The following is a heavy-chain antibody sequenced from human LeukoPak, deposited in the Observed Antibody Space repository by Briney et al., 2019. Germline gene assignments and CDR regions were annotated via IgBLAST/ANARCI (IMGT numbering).Heavy chain of an antibody. V-gene: IGHV4-59*12. Sequence: SETLSLTCTVSGGSISSYYWSWIRQPPGKGLEWIGYIYYSGSTYYNPSLKSRVTISVDTSKNQFSLQLNSVTPEDTAVYYCAREFLNGFDIWGQGTLVTVSS. CDR2: IYYSGST. CDR3: AREFLNGFDI. CDR1: GGSISSYY. J-gene: IGHJ3*02.